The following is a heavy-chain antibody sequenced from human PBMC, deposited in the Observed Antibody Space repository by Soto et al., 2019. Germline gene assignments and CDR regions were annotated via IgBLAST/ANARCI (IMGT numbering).Heavy chain of an antibody. CDR3: ARAPYYYDSSGYYFDY. CDR1: GGSFSGYY. D-gene: IGHD3-22*01. Sequence: SETLSLTCAVYGGSFSGYYWSWIRQPPGKGLEWIGEINHSGSTNYNPFLKSRVTISVDTSKNQFSLKLSSVTAADTAVYYCARAPYYYDSSGYYFDYWGQGTLVTVSS. CDR2: INHSGST. J-gene: IGHJ4*02. V-gene: IGHV4-34*01.